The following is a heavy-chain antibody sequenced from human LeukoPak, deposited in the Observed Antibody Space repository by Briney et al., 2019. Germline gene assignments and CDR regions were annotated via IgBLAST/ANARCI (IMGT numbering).Heavy chain of an antibody. J-gene: IGHJ3*02. CDR1: GYSFTTHW. D-gene: IGHD5-24*01. CDR2: IYPGDSDT. Sequence: GGSLRLSCEASGYSFTTHWIGWVRQMPGKGLEWTGIIYPGDSDTRYSPSFQGQVTISVDKSITTAYLQWSSLRASDTAIYYCARPTGRDGYNYPDAFDIWGQGTMVTVSS. V-gene: IGHV5-51*01. CDR3: ARPTGRDGYNYPDAFDI.